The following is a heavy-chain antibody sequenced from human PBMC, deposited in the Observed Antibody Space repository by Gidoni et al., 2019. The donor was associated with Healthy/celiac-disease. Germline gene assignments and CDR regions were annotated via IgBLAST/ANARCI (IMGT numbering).Heavy chain of an antibody. V-gene: IGHV3-30-3*01. CDR1: AFTFSSYA. J-gene: IGHJ1*01. CDR2: ISYDGSNK. CDR3: ARDGDIVVVPAAIAHFQH. D-gene: IGHD2-2*01. Sequence: QVQLVASGGCVVQPGRSLRLSCSVLAFTFSSYAMHWVLQAPGKVLEWVAVISYDGSNKYYADYVKGRFTISRDNSKNTLYLQMNSLRAEDTAVYYCARDGDIVVVPAAIAHFQHWGQGTLVTVSS.